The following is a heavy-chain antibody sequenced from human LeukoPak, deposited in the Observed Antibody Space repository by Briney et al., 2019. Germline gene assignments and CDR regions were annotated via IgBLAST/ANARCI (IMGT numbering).Heavy chain of an antibody. Sequence: SETLSLTCTVSGGSISSYYWSWIRQPPGKGLEWIGGIYYSGSTNYNPSLKSRVTISVDTSKNQSSLKLSSVTAADTAVYYCAKARDGYNHNEFDYWGQGTLVTVSS. V-gene: IGHV4-59*01. CDR3: AKARDGYNHNEFDY. D-gene: IGHD5-24*01. J-gene: IGHJ4*02. CDR2: IYYSGST. CDR1: GGSISSYY.